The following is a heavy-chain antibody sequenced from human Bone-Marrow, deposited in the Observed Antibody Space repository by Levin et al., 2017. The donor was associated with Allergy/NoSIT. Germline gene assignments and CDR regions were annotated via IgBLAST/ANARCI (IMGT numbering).Heavy chain of an antibody. CDR1: GFIFSSYG. J-gene: IGHJ6*02. D-gene: IGHD5-24*01. CDR2: ISYDGNSK. Sequence: GGSLRLSCAASGFIFSSYGMDWVRHTPGKGLEWVTLISYDGNSKYYGDSVRGRFTISRDTSKNTLYLQMNNLRADDTGVYFCAKDVGGGYIGMDVWGQGTTVTVSS. V-gene: IGHV3-30*18. CDR3: AKDVGGGYIGMDV.